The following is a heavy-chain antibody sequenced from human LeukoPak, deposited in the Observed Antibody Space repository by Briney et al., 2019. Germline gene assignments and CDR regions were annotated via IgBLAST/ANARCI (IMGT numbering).Heavy chain of an antibody. J-gene: IGHJ6*03. V-gene: IGHV4-4*07. D-gene: IGHD6-13*01. CDR3: ARDRGYSSSWYYYYYMDV. Sequence: SETLSLTCAVSGYSISSGYYWSWIRQPAGKGLEWIGRIYTSGSTNYNPSLKSRVTMSVDTSKNQFSLKVSSVTAADTAVYYCARDRGYSSSWYYYYYMDVWGKGTTVTVSS. CDR1: GYSISSGYY. CDR2: IYTSGST.